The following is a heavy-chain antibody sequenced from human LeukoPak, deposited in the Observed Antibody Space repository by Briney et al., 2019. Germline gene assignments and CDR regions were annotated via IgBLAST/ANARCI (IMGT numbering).Heavy chain of an antibody. CDR3: ARPSTIAVAGTSAFDI. CDR1: GGTFSSYA. V-gene: IGHV1-69*06. Sequence: WASVKVSCKASGGTFSSYAISWVRQAPGQGLEWMGGIIPIFGTANYAQKFQGRVTITADKSTSTAYMELSSLRSEDTAVYYCARPSTIAVAGTSAFDIWGQGTMVTFSS. J-gene: IGHJ3*02. D-gene: IGHD6-19*01. CDR2: IIPIFGTA.